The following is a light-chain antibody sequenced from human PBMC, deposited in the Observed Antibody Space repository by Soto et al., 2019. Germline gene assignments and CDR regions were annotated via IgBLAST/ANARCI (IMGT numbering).Light chain of an antibody. J-gene: IGLJ1*01. CDR2: EGN. CDR1: SSDFGSYNL. Sequence: QSALTQPASVSGSPGQSITISCTGTSSDFGSYNLVSWYQQHPGKAPKLMIYEGNKRPSGVSNRSSGSKSANPASLTISGLQTEDEADYYCCSYAGTNTFVFGTGTKLTVL. CDR3: CSYAGTNTFV. V-gene: IGLV2-23*01.